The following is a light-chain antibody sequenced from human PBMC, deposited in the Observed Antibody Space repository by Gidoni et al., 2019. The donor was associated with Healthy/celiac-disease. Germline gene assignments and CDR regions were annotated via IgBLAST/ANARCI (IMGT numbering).Light chain of an antibody. Sequence: AIQMTQSPSSLSASVGDRVTITCRASQGIRNDLGWYQQKPGKVPKLLIYAASSLQSGVPSRCSGSGSGTDVTLTISSLQPEDFATYYCLQEYNYPWTFGQGTKVEIK. J-gene: IGKJ1*01. CDR1: QGIRND. CDR3: LQEYNYPWT. V-gene: IGKV1-6*01. CDR2: AAS.